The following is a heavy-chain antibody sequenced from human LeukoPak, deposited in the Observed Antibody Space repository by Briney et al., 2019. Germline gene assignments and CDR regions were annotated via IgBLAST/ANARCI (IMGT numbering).Heavy chain of an antibody. Sequence: GGSLRLSCEVAGLNFKFYAMSWVRQAPGKGLEWVSGISGRGDSADYADSVKGRFTISRDNSKNTLYLQMNSLRAEDTAVYYCAKMKGSGSYYPVDYWGQGTLVTVSS. D-gene: IGHD3-10*01. CDR2: ISGRGDSA. J-gene: IGHJ4*02. CDR1: GLNFKFYA. V-gene: IGHV3-23*01. CDR3: AKMKGSGSYYPVDY.